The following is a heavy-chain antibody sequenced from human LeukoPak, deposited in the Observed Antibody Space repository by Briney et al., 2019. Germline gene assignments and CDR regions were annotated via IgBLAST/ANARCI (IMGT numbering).Heavy chain of an antibody. CDR2: IYYSGST. CDR3: ARATYYYGSSGYYYVFDY. Sequence: SETLSLTCTVSGGSISSYYWSWIRQPPGKGLEWIGYIYYSGSTNYNPSLKSRVTISVDTSKNQFSLKLSSVTAADTAVYYCARATYYYGSSGYYYVFDYWGQGTLVTVSS. J-gene: IGHJ4*02. V-gene: IGHV4-59*01. CDR1: GGSISSYY. D-gene: IGHD3-22*01.